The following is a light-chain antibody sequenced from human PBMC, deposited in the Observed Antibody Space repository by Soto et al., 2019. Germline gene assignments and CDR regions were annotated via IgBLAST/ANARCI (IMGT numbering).Light chain of an antibody. Sequence: QYTLSQTPFFSGSLGHSATISCTGTRRDVGGYIRVSWYQQPPDTAPKVMIYEVSNRPSGVPDRFSGSKSGNTASLTISGLQAEDEADYYCCSFTTSSTYVFGTGT. J-gene: IGLJ1*01. CDR2: EVS. CDR1: RRDVGGYIR. CDR3: CSFTTSSTYV. V-gene: IGLV2-18*02.